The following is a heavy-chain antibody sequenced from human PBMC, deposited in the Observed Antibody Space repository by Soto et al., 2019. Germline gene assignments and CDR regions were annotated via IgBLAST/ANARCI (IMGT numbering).Heavy chain of an antibody. Sequence: QEQLVQSGAEVKKPGSSVKVSCKDSGGLFSSFAISWVRQAPGQGLEWMGGIIPVFGTTNYAQKFQGRVTITADESTNTAYMELSSLTSDDTAMYYCARGGGPYVWFNEFWGQRTQVTVSS. V-gene: IGHV1-69*01. CDR2: IIPVFGTT. CDR1: GGLFSSFA. CDR3: ARGGGPYVWFNEF. D-gene: IGHD3-16*01. J-gene: IGHJ4*02.